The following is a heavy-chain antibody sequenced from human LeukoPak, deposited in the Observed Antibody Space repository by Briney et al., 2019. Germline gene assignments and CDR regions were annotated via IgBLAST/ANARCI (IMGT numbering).Heavy chain of an antibody. CDR3: ARVTGPPGNYYYYYMDV. V-gene: IGHV3-66*01. CDR2: IYSGGST. D-gene: IGHD1-1*01. Sequence: PGGSLRLSCAASGFTVSSNYMNWVRQAPGKGLEWVSVIYSGGSTYYADSVKGRFTISRDNSKNTLYLQMNSLRAEDTAVYYCARVTGPPGNYYYYYMDVWGKGTTVTISS. J-gene: IGHJ6*03. CDR1: GFTVSSNY.